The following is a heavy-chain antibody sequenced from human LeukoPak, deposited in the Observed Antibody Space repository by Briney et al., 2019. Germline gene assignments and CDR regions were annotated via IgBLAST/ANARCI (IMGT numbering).Heavy chain of an antibody. CDR1: GDSIRSDR. J-gene: IGHJ4*02. CDR3: ARTPARSGWAYYFDY. CDR2: IYHTATT. V-gene: IGHV4-4*09. D-gene: IGHD6-19*01. Sequence: SETLSLTCAVSGDSIRSDRWNWIRQNPQKGLEWIGYIYHTATTNYNHSFRNRVTMSLDTSNNQFSLRLTSVTVADTAVYYCARTPARSGWAYYFDYWGQGALVTVSS.